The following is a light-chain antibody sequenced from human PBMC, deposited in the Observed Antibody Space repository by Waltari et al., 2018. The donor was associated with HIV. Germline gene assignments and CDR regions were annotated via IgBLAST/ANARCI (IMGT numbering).Light chain of an antibody. V-gene: IGLV2-14*03. CDR1: SSDVGGYNY. CDR3: SSYTSSSTLV. Sequence: QSALTQPASVSGSPGQSITIFCTGTSSDVGGYNYVSWYQQHPGKAPKLMIYDVSNRPSGVSNRFSGSKSGNTASLTISELQAEDEADNYCSSYTSSSTLVFGGGTKLTVL. J-gene: IGLJ2*01. CDR2: DVS.